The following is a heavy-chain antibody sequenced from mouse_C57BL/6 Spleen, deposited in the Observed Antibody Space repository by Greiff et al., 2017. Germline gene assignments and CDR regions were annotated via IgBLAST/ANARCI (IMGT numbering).Heavy chain of an antibody. D-gene: IGHD3-2*02. CDR1: GYTFTSYG. Sequence: VQLQQSGAELARPGASVKLSCKASGYTFTSYGISWVKQRTGQGLEWIGVIHPRSGNTNYNEKFKGKATLTVDKSASTAYMELRSLTSEDSAVYFCSRSLDGSGYGYWGQGTTLTVSS. J-gene: IGHJ2*01. CDR3: SRSLDGSGYGY. V-gene: IGHV1-81*01. CDR2: IHPRSGNT.